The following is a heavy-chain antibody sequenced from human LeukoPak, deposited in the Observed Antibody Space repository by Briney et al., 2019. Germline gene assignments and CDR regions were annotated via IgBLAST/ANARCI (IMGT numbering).Heavy chain of an antibody. CDR2: ISYDGSNK. CDR3: AAREYYYDSSGYYQDAFDI. V-gene: IGHV3-30-3*01. CDR1: GFTFSSYA. Sequence: AGRSLRLSCAASGFTFSSYAMHWVRQAPGKGLEWVAVISYDGSNKYYADSVKGRFTISRDNSKNTLYLQMNSLRAEDTAVYYCAAREYYYDSSGYYQDAFDIWGQGTVVTVSS. J-gene: IGHJ3*02. D-gene: IGHD3-22*01.